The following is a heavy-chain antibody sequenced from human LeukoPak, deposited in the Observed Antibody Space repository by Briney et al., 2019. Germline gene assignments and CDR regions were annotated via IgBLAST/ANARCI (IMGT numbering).Heavy chain of an antibody. CDR2: ISWNSGSI. CDR3: AKDPLGILSGSSYFDY. V-gene: IGHV3-9*01. D-gene: IGHD3-10*01. Sequence: PGRSLRLSCAASGFTFDDYAMHWVRQAPGKGLEWVSGISWNSGSIGYADSVKGRFTISRDNAKNSLYLQMNSLRAEDTALYYCAKDPLGILSGSSYFDYWGQGTLVTVSS. CDR1: GFTFDDYA. J-gene: IGHJ4*02.